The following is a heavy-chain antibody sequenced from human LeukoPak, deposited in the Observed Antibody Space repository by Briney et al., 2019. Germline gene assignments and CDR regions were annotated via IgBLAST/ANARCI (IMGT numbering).Heavy chain of an antibody. Sequence: GGSLRLSCAASGFTFSSYGMHWVRQAPGKGLEWVAVISYDGSNKYYADSVKGRFTISRDNSKNTLYLQMNSLRAEDTAVYCCARVLNYYDSSGYYFSYWGQGTLVTVSS. CDR2: ISYDGSNK. D-gene: IGHD3-22*01. J-gene: IGHJ4*02. CDR1: GFTFSSYG. V-gene: IGHV3-30*03. CDR3: ARVLNYYDSSGYYFSY.